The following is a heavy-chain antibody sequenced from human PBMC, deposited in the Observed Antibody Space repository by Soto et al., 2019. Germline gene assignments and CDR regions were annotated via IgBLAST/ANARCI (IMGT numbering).Heavy chain of an antibody. CDR3: ASGPATGTQYLFDF. D-gene: IGHD1-1*01. J-gene: IGHJ4*02. V-gene: IGHV4-31*03. Sequence: PSETLSLTCTVSGGSISSGGYYWSWIRQHPGKGLEWIGYIYYSGSTYYNPSLKSRVTISVDTSKNQFSLKLSSVTAADTAVYYCASGPATGTQYLFDFCGQGTLDIVSA. CDR2: IYYSGST. CDR1: GGSISSGGYY.